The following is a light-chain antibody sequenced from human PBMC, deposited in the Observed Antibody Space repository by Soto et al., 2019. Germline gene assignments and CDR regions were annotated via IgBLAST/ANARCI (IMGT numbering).Light chain of an antibody. CDR3: QQRNVCPPIT. CDR2: DAS. J-gene: IGKJ5*01. Sequence: VLTHSPATLSLSPAERPNLSCTSSQHILTSLAWYQQKPGQAPPLVIFDASTRANGVPARFGGSGSGTAFSLPINSLEPEDFAVYYCQQRNVCPPITFGQGTRLEIK. V-gene: IGKV3-11*01. CDR1: QHILTS.